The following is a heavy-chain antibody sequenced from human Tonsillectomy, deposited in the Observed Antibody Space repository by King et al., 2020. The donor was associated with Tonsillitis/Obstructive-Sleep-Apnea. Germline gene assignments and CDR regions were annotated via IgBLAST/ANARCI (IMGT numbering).Heavy chain of an antibody. V-gene: IGHV3-9*01. Sequence: QLVQSGGGLVQPGRSLRPSCAASGFTFDDYAMHWVRQAPGKGLEWVPGISWNSGSIGYADSGKGRFTIPRDNAKNSLYLQMNSLRAEDTALYYCAKDHTIFGVVIEGTNWFDPWGQGTLVTVSS. CDR1: GFTFDDYA. CDR3: AKDHTIFGVVIEGTNWFDP. J-gene: IGHJ5*02. D-gene: IGHD3-3*01. CDR2: ISWNSGSI.